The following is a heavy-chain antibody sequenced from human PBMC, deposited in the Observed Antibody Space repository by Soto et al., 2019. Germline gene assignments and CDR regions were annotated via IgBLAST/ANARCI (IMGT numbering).Heavy chain of an antibody. J-gene: IGHJ5*02. CDR2: ISPFDNKA. CDR3: SREFVVRGRPWGKDL. Sequence: PGGSLRLSCAGGGFSFINYWLHWVRQVPGKGLVWLSGISPFDNKAYYADSVQGRFALSRDDAKDTVSLQMDSLRADDTALYFCSREFVVRGRPWGKDLWGHGTQVTVSS. CDR1: GFSFINYW. V-gene: IGHV3-74*01. D-gene: IGHD3-10*01.